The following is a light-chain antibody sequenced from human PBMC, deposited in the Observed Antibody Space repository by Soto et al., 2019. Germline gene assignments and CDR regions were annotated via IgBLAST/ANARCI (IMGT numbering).Light chain of an antibody. Sequence: EIVLTQSPGTLSLSPGERATLSCRASQSVSSSYLAWYQQKPGQAPRLLIYGASSRATGIPDRFSGSGSGTHFTLTISRLEPEDFAVYYCHQYDSSPLTCGGGTKVEIK. CDR3: HQYDSSPLT. CDR1: QSVSSSY. J-gene: IGKJ4*01. CDR2: GAS. V-gene: IGKV3-20*01.